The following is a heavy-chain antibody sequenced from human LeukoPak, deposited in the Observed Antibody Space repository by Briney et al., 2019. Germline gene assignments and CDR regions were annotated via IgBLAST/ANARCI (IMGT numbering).Heavy chain of an antibody. CDR2: IKNKTDGGTT. J-gene: IGHJ5*02. V-gene: IGHV3-15*01. CDR3: TTYASGGTWFDP. CDR1: GFTFSDAW. Sequence: GSLRLSCAASGFTFSDAWMTWVRQAPGKGLEWVGRIKNKTDGGTTDYAAPVKGRFTISRDDSKNTVYLQMNSLRTEDTAVYYCTTYASGGTWFDPWGQGTLVTVSS. D-gene: IGHD3-10*01.